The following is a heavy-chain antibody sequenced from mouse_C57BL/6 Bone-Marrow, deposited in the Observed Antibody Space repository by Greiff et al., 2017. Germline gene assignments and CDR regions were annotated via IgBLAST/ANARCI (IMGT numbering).Heavy chain of an antibody. CDR2: IWRGGST. CDR3: AKNGGGDYDWYFDV. D-gene: IGHD1-1*02. Sequence: QVQLQQSGPGLVQPSQSLSITCTVSGFSLTSYGVHWVRQSPGKGLEWLGVIWRGGSTAYNAAFMSRLSITKDNSKSQVFFKMNSLQADDTAIYYCAKNGGGDYDWYFDVWGTGTTVTVSS. V-gene: IGHV2-5*01. J-gene: IGHJ1*03. CDR1: GFSLTSYG.